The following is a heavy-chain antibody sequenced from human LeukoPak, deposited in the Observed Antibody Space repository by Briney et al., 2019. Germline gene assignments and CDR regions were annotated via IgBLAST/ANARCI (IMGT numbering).Heavy chain of an antibody. V-gene: IGHV6-1*01. CDR2: TYFRYKWYN. CDR3: TNFYLNT. D-gene: IGHD2/OR15-2a*01. J-gene: IGHJ5*02. Sequence: SQTLSLTCAISGDTVSSNIAAWKWIRQSPSRGLEWLGRTYFRYKWYNDYAESLKGRISINPDTSKNQFSLHLNSVNPEDTAVYYCTNFYLNTWSQGSLVTVSS. CDR1: GDTVSSNIAA.